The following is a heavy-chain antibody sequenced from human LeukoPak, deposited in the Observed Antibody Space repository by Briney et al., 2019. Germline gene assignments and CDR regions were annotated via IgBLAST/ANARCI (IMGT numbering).Heavy chain of an antibody. V-gene: IGHV4-59*08. CDR3: ARGGMDYYDSSGYPFDY. D-gene: IGHD3-22*01. CDR2: IYSSGST. CDR1: GGSISNYY. J-gene: IGHJ4*02. Sequence: KPSETLSLTCTVSGGSISNYYWSWIRQPPGKELEYIGYIYSSGSTNYNPSLKSRVTISVDTSKNQFSLKLTSVTAADTAVYYCARGGMDYYDSSGYPFDYSGQGTLVTVSS.